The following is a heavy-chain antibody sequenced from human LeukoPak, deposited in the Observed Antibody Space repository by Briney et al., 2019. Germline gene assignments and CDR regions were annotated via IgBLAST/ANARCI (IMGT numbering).Heavy chain of an antibody. V-gene: IGHV3-23*01. CDR2: INSGGGST. D-gene: IGHD2-2*01. Sequence: GGSLRLSCVASGFTFSTYAMNWVRQAPGKGLEWVSGINSGGGSTYNADSVKGRFTISRDNSKNTLYLHMNSLSAEDTAVYYCAKYYCSSVIHDAVDLWGQGTMVTVSS. CDR1: GFTFSTYA. J-gene: IGHJ3*01. CDR3: AKYYCSSVIHDAVDL.